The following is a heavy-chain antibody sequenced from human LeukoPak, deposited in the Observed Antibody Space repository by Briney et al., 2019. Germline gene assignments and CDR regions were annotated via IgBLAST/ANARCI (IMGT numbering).Heavy chain of an antibody. CDR1: GGSISSYY. CDR3: ARGSITMVRGVLYYFDY. D-gene: IGHD3-10*01. J-gene: IGHJ4*02. Sequence: SETLSLTCTVSGGSISSYYWSWIRQPPGKGLGWIGYIYYSGSTNYNPSLKSRVTISVDTSKNQFSLKLSSVTAADTAVYYCARGSITMVRGVLYYFDYWGQGTLVTVSP. V-gene: IGHV4-59*01. CDR2: IYYSGST.